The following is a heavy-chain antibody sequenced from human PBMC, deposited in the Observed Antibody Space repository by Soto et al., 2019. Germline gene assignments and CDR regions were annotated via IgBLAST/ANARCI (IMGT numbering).Heavy chain of an antibody. CDR2: ISPYNDYT. Sequence: QAQLVQSAAEVKKPGASVKVSCKASGYTFIRYGITWVRQAPGQGLEWMGWISPYNDYTNYAQKLQGRVRMTTDTSTRTVYMELRSLRSDDTAVYYCARGGDYDNAWGKLSYYGLDVWGQGTTVTVSS. V-gene: IGHV1-18*01. D-gene: IGHD3-16*01. CDR3: ARGGDYDNAWGKLSYYGLDV. J-gene: IGHJ6*02. CDR1: GYTFIRYG.